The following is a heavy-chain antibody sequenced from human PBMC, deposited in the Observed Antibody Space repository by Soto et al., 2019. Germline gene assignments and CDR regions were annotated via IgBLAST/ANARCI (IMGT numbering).Heavy chain of an antibody. Sequence: EVQLVESGGGLIQPGGSLRVSCAAAGLIVSSNYMTWVRQAPGKGLEWVSVIYTGGSTYYADSVKGRFTISRDNSKNTLYLQMNSLSAEDTAVYYCARGFNRLDYWGQGTLVTVSS. J-gene: IGHJ4*02. D-gene: IGHD5-12*01. V-gene: IGHV3-53*01. CDR3: ARGFNRLDY. CDR2: IYTGGST. CDR1: GLIVSSNY.